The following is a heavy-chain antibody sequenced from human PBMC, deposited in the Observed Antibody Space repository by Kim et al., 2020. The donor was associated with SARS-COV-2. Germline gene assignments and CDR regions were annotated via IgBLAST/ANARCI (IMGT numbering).Heavy chain of an antibody. CDR1: GFTFSSYA. V-gene: IGHV3-30*04. Sequence: GGSLRLSCAASGFTFSSYAMHWVRQAPGKGLEWVAVISYDGSNKYYADSVKGRFTISRDNSKNTLYLQMNSLRAEDTAVYYCASDQRASMVRGVIIFWGPGTLVTVSS. CDR3: ASDQRASMVRGVIIF. J-gene: IGHJ4*02. D-gene: IGHD3-10*01. CDR2: ISYDGSNK.